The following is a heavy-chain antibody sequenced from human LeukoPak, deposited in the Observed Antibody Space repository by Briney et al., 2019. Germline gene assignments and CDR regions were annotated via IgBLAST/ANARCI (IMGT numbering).Heavy chain of an antibody. CDR2: IYYSGST. D-gene: IGHD3-9*01. Sequence: SETLSLTCTVSGDSISSCYWSWIRQPPGKGLEWIGYIYYSGSTNYNPSLKSRVTISVDTSKNQFSLKLSSVTAADTAVYYCARVGKTDYYDILAGPYFDYWGQGTLVTVSS. CDR3: ARVGKTDYYDILAGPYFDY. CDR1: GDSISSCY. V-gene: IGHV4-59*01. J-gene: IGHJ4*02.